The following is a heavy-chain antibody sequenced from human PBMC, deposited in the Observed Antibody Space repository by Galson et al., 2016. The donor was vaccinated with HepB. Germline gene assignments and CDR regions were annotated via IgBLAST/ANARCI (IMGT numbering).Heavy chain of an antibody. J-gene: IGHJ4*02. CDR1: GFTFSSFA. D-gene: IGHD3-22*01. V-gene: IGHV3-23*01. CDR2: IGGSGGST. CDR3: AKLTMIIVVTPHFDS. Sequence: SLRLSCAASGFTFSSFAMSWVRQAPGKGLEWVSVIGGSGGSTHNADSVKGRFTISRDNSKSTLYLEMNSLRADDTAIYYCAKLTMIIVVTPHFDSWGQGTLVTVSS.